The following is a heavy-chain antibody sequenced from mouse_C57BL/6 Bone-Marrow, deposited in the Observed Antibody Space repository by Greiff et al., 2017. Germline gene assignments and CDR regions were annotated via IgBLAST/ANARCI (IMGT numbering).Heavy chain of an antibody. J-gene: IGHJ2*01. D-gene: IGHD2-14*01. CDR1: GYAFTNYL. V-gene: IGHV1-54*01. CDR3: ARTGEYDGVYFDY. Sequence: QVQLQQSGAELVRPGTSVKVSCKASGYAFTNYLIEWVKQRPGQGLEWIGVIHPGSGGTKYNEKFKGKATLTADKSSSTAYMQRRGLTSECSAVYCCARTGEYDGVYFDYWGQGTTLTVSS. CDR2: IHPGSGGT.